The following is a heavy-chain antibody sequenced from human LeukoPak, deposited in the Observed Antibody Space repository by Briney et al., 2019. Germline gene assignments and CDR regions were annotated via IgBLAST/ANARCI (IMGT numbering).Heavy chain of an antibody. CDR1: GFTFSSYA. CDR2: ISSNGGST. CDR3: AREAYCGGDCYFDY. Sequence: GGSLRLSCAASGFTFSSYAMHWVRQAPGKGLEYASAISSNGGSTYYANSVKGRFTTSRDNSKNTLYLQMNSLRAEDTAVYYCAREAYCGGDCYFDYWGQGTLVTVSS. J-gene: IGHJ4*02. D-gene: IGHD2-21*02. V-gene: IGHV3-64*01.